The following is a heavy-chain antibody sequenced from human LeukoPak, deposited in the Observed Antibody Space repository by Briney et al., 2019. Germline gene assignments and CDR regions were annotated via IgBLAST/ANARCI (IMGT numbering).Heavy chain of an antibody. Sequence: GGSLRLSCAASGFSFSSYEMNWVRQAPGKGLEWVSYISSSHSTIYYADSVKGRFTISRDNAKNSLYLQLNTLTAADTAVYYCAREVPTGQAFDIWGQGTMVTVSS. J-gene: IGHJ3*02. D-gene: IGHD4-17*01. V-gene: IGHV3-48*03. CDR1: GFSFSSYE. CDR3: AREVPTGQAFDI. CDR2: ISSSHSTI.